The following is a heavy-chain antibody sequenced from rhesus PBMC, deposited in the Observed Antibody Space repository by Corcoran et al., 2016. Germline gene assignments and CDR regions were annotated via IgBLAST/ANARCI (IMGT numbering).Heavy chain of an antibody. J-gene: IGHJ4*01. CDR2: SYCNSART. D-gene: IGHD5-24*01. CDR1: GRSISGYYY. Sequence: QVQLQESGPGLVKPSETLSLTCTVSGRSISGYYYWSWIRQPPGKGLGWIGGSYCNSARTYYSPSLKSRVTISKDTSQSQFSLKLSSVSAADTAVYYCARIYTVGTALFDYWGQGVLVTVSS. CDR3: ARIYTVGTALFDY. V-gene: IGHV4-143*01.